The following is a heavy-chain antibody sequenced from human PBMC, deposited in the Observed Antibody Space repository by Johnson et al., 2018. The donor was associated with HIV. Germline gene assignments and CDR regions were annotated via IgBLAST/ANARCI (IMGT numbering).Heavy chain of an antibody. D-gene: IGHD3-22*01. Sequence: MQLVESGGGVVQPGRSLRLSCAASGFTFSSCAMHWVRQAPGKGLEWETIISYDGLNKYYADSVKGRFTISRDNSKNTLYLQMNSLRAEDTAVYYCARGGARSSGYYSPYGADAFDIWGQGTMVTVSS. CDR3: ARGGARSSGYYSPYGADAFDI. CDR1: GFTFSSCA. J-gene: IGHJ3*02. CDR2: ISYDGLNK. V-gene: IGHV3-30*04.